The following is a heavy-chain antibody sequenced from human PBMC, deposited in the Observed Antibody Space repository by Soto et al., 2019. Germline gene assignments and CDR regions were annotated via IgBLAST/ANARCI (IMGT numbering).Heavy chain of an antibody. CDR2: INTDGSVA. J-gene: IGHJ1*01. D-gene: IGHD3-16*01. CDR3: VRVMQLWRLVS. CDR1: GLTFRSYW. Sequence: EVQLVESGGGLVQPGESLRLSCAASGLTFRSYWMHWVRQAPGKGLVLVSRINTDGSVAMYVDSVKGRFTISRDNAKNTLNLHMNSLRAEDTAVYYCVRVMQLWRLVSWGQGTLVTVSS. V-gene: IGHV3-74*03.